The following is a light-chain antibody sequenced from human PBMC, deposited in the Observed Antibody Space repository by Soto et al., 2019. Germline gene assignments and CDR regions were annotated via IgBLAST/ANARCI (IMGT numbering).Light chain of an antibody. J-gene: IGKJ4*01. CDR1: QSVSSN. CDR3: QHYGSSPGLT. CDR2: TTS. V-gene: IGKV3D-15*01. Sequence: EIVMTQSPATLSVSPGERATLSCRASQSVSSNLAWYQQKPGQAPRLLIYTTSNRATGIPARFSGSGSRTDFTLTISSLEPEDFAVYYCQHYGSSPGLTFGGGTKVDIK.